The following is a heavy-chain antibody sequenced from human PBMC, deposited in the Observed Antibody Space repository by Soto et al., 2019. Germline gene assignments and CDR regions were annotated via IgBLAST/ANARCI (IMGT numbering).Heavy chain of an antibody. J-gene: IGHJ4*02. Sequence: QVQLQQWGAGLLKPSETLSLTCAVYGGSFSGYYWTWLRQPPWTGLEWIGEINHSGSTNYNPSLKSRVTISVDTSKNQFSLKLTSVTAADPAVYYCARDKITGLFDYWGQGTLVTVSS. CDR2: INHSGST. CDR3: ARDKITGLFDY. D-gene: IGHD2-8*02. CDR1: GGSFSGYY. V-gene: IGHV4-34*01.